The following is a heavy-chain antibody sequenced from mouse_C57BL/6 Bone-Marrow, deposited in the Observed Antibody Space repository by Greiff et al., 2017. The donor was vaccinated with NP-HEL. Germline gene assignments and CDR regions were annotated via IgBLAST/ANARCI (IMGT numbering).Heavy chain of an antibody. CDR1: GYSITSGYY. Sequence: EVQLVESGPGLVKPSQSLSLTCSVTGYSITSGYYWNWIRQFPGNKLEWMGYISYDGSNNYNPSLKNRISITRDTSKNQFFLKLNSVTTEDTATYYCAREVGPSWFAYWGQGTLVTVSA. V-gene: IGHV3-6*01. J-gene: IGHJ3*01. CDR2: ISYDGSN. CDR3: AREVGPSWFAY. D-gene: IGHD4-1*01.